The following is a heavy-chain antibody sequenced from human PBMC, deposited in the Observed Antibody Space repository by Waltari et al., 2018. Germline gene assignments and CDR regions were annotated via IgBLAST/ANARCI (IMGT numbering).Heavy chain of an antibody. D-gene: IGHD3-3*01. V-gene: IGHV4-38-2*01. J-gene: IGHJ4*02. CDR3: ARAVGYDFWSVYYERGYFDY. CDR2: IYHSGST. CDR1: GYSISSGYY. Sequence: QVQLQESGPGLVKPSETLSLTCAVSGYSISSGYYWGWIRQPPGKGLEWIGSIYHSGSTYYNPSLKSRVTISVETSKTHSSLKLSSVPAADTAVYYCARAVGYDFWSVYYERGYFDYWGQGTLVTVSS.